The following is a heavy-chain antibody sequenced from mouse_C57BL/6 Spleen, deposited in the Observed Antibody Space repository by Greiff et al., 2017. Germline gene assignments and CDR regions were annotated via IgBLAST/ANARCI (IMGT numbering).Heavy chain of an antibody. CDR2: IHPNSGST. V-gene: IGHV1-64*01. J-gene: IGHJ3*01. Sequence: VQLQQPGAELVKPGASVKLSCKASGYTFTSYWMHWVKQRPGQGLEWIGMIHPNSGSTNYKEKFKSKATLTVDKSSSTAFMQLSSLTSEDSAVYYCARSGMGSFAYWGQGTLVTVSA. D-gene: IGHD2-3*01. CDR1: GYTFTSYW. CDR3: ARSGMGSFAY.